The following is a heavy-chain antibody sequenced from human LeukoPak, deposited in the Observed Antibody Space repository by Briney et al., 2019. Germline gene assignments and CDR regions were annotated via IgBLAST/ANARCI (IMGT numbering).Heavy chain of an antibody. CDR1: GYTFTSYG. CDR2: ISAYNGNT. V-gene: IGHV1-18*01. Sequence: VASVKVSCKASGYTFTSYGISWVRQAPGQGLEWMGWISAYNGNTNYAQKLQGRVTMTTDTSTSTAYMELRSLRSDDTAVYYCARDRDRGYSYRHGMDVWGQGTTVTVSS. J-gene: IGHJ6*02. D-gene: IGHD5-18*01. CDR3: ARDRDRGYSYRHGMDV.